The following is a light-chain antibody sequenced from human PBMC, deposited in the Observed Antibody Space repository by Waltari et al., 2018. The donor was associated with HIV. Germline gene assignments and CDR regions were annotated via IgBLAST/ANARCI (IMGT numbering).Light chain of an antibody. V-gene: IGLV1-51*01. J-gene: IGLJ2*01. Sequence: QSVLTQPPSVSAAPGQKVTISCSGSSPNIGSNRVFWYQQLPGTAPKLLIYDNTKRPAGIPDRFSGSKSCTLATLGITVLQPGDEADYYCGTWDSSLSAVLFGGGTKLTVL. CDR1: SPNIGSNR. CDR3: GTWDSSLSAVL. CDR2: DNT.